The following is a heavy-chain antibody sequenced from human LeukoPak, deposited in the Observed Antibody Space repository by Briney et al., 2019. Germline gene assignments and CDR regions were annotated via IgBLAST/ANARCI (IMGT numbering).Heavy chain of an antibody. CDR1: GFTFSSYA. J-gene: IGHJ6*02. D-gene: IGHD6-6*01. CDR2: ISGSGGST. V-gene: IGHV3-23*01. CDR3: AKDRIAARSFRYYYYGMDV. Sequence: GGSLRLSCAASGFTFSSYAMSWVRQAPGKGLEWVSAISGSGGSTYYADSVKGRFTISRDNPKNTLYLQMNSLRAEDTAVYYCAKDRIAARSFRYYYYGMDVWGQGTTVTVSS.